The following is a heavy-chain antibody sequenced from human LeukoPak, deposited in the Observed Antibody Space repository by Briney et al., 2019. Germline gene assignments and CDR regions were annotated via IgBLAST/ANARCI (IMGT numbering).Heavy chain of an antibody. CDR3: ARVGYCSSTSCYGAFDI. Sequence: SETLSLTCTVSGGSINSYYWSWIRQPPGKGLEWIGYIYYSGSTNYNPSLKSRVTISVDTSKNQFSLKLSSVTAADTAVYYCARVGYCSSTSCYGAFDIWGQGTMVTVSS. CDR1: GGSINSYY. D-gene: IGHD2-2*03. J-gene: IGHJ3*02. V-gene: IGHV4-59*01. CDR2: IYYSGST.